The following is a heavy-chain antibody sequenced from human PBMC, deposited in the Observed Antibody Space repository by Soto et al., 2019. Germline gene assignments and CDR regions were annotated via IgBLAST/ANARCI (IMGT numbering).Heavy chain of an antibody. CDR2: ISAYNGNT. Sequence: VQLVQSGAEVKKPGASVKVSCKASGYTFTSYGISWVRQAPGQGLEWMGWISAYNGNTNYAQKLQGRVTMTTDTSTSTAYMELRSLRSDDTAVYYCARDRPSFKVVAAKDAFDIWGQGTMVTVSS. CDR1: GYTFTSYG. CDR3: ARDRPSFKVVAAKDAFDI. J-gene: IGHJ3*02. D-gene: IGHD2-15*01. V-gene: IGHV1-18*01.